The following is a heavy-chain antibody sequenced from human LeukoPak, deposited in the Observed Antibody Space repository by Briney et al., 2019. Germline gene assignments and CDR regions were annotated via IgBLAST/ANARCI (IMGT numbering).Heavy chain of an antibody. J-gene: IGHJ4*02. CDR1: GFTFTSSA. CDR2: IVVGSGNT. CDR3: AAETYYYDSSGYQVFLFDY. D-gene: IGHD3-22*01. Sequence: GASVKVSCKASGFTFTSSAMQWVRQARGQRLEWIGWIVVGSGNTNYAQKFQERVTITRDMSTSTAYMGLSSLRSEDTAVYYCAAETYYYDSSGYQVFLFDYWGQGTLVTVSS. V-gene: IGHV1-58*02.